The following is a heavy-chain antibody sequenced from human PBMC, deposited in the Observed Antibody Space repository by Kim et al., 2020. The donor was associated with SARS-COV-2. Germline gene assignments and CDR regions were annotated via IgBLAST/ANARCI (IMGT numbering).Heavy chain of an antibody. CDR3: AKARSVLAVSASNY. J-gene: IGHJ4*02. D-gene: IGHD6-19*01. Sequence: ADSVKGRFTISRDNSKNTLYLQMNNLRAEDTAIYYCAKARSVLAVSASNYWGQGTLVTVSS. V-gene: IGHV3-23*01.